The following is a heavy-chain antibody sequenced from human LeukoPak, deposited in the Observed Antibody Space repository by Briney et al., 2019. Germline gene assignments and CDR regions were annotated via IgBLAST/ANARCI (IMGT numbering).Heavy chain of an antibody. V-gene: IGHV1-46*01. D-gene: IGHD6-6*01. J-gene: IGHJ4*02. Sequence: ASVKVSCKASGYTFTSYYMHWVRQAPGQGLEWMGIINPSGGSTSYAQKFQGRVTMTGDMSTSTVYMELSSLRSEDTAVYYCAREFGGLGSSSSVPDYWGQGTLVTVSS. CDR1: GYTFTSYY. CDR2: INPSGGST. CDR3: AREFGGLGSSSSVPDY.